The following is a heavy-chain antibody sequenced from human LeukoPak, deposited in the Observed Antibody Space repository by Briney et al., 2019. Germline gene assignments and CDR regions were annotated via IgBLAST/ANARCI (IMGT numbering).Heavy chain of an antibody. J-gene: IGHJ4*02. CDR3: ARGGGFPYLNFDY. V-gene: IGHV4-30-2*01. D-gene: IGHD1-26*01. CDR2: IYHSGST. Sequence: SQTLSLTCAVSGGSISSGGYSWSWIRQPPGKGLEWIGYIYHSGSTYYNPSLKSRVTISVDRSKNQFSLKLSSVTAADTAVHYCARGGGFPYLNFDYWGQGTLVTVSS. CDR1: GGSISSGGYS.